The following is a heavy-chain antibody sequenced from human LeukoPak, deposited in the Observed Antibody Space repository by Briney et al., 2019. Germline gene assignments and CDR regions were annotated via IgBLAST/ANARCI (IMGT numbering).Heavy chain of an antibody. CDR2: IYSSGST. V-gene: IGHV4-59*05. D-gene: IGHD3-22*01. Sequence: GSLRLSCAASGFTFSNYYMNWIRQPPGKGLEWIGSIYSSGSTYYNPSLKSRVTISVDTSKSQFSLNLSSVTAADTAVYYCASRSDDRSLYYFDYWGQGTLVTVSS. J-gene: IGHJ4*02. CDR1: GFTFSNYY. CDR3: ASRSDDRSLYYFDY.